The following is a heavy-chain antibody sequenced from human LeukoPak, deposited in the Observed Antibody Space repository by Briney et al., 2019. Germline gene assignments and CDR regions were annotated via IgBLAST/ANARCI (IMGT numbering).Heavy chain of an antibody. J-gene: IGHJ4*02. CDR1: DYSISSGYY. Sequence: KPSETLSLICAVSDYSISSGYYWDWIRQPPGKVLEWIGTMYHSGSTYYNPSLKSRVTISVDTSKNQFSLRLSSVTAADTAVYYCARKWRDGSNNYFDYWGQGTLVTVSS. CDR3: ARKWRDGSNNYFDY. V-gene: IGHV4-38-2*01. CDR2: MYHSGST. D-gene: IGHD1-26*01.